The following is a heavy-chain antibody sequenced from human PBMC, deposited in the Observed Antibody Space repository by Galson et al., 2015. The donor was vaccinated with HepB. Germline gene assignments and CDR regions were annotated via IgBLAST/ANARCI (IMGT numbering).Heavy chain of an antibody. CDR2: ITNNGGTK. D-gene: IGHD1-26*01. CDR3: VRDQIGTFAFDI. CDR1: GFAFGAYT. V-gene: IGHV3-30-3*01. J-gene: IGHJ3*02. Sequence: SLRLSCAASGFAFGAYTMHWVRQAPGKGVEWVAAITNNGGTKFYADSVRGRVTISRDNSESTVSLQMNNLRVEDTALYYCVRDQIGTFAFDIWGQGTTVTVSS.